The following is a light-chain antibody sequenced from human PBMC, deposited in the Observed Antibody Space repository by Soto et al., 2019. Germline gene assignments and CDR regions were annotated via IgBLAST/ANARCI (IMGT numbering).Light chain of an antibody. J-gene: IGKJ5*01. CDR2: DAS. Sequence: EIVLTQSPATLSLSPGERATLSCRASQSVSSYLAWYQQKPGQAPRLLIYDASNRATGIPARFSGSGSGTDFTLTINRLEPEDAAVYYCQQRSNWPLITFGQGTRLEIK. V-gene: IGKV3-11*01. CDR3: QQRSNWPLIT. CDR1: QSVSSY.